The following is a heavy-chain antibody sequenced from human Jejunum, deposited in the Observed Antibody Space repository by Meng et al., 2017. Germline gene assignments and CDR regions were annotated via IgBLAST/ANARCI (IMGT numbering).Heavy chain of an antibody. V-gene: IGHV3-23*01. CDR3: ANRAWLES. CDR2: ILDRDGIT. CDR1: GFTFSNQS. Sequence: EVQLMEAGGGLVQPGGSQRLSCEASGFTFSNQSMSWVRQAPGKGLEWVSVILDRDGITSYADSVKGRFTISRDNSKNTLYLQMSSLRVDDTAVYHCANRAWLESWGQGTLVTVSS. D-gene: IGHD3-10*01. J-gene: IGHJ5*01.